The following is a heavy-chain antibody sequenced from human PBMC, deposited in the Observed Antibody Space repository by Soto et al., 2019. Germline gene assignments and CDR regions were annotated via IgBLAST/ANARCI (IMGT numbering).Heavy chain of an antibody. CDR2: IHNSSSTI. CDR1: GFTFSSYS. J-gene: IGHJ4*02. V-gene: IGHV3-48*02. CDR3: ARGVQIIVLLPAAIDY. Sequence: EVQLVESGGGLVQPGESLRLSCAASGFTFSSYSMNWVRQAPGKGLEWVSYIHNSSSTIYYADSVRGRFTISRDNAKNSLYLQMNSLRHEDTAVYYCARGVQIIVLLPAAIDYWGQGTLVTVPS. D-gene: IGHD2-2*01.